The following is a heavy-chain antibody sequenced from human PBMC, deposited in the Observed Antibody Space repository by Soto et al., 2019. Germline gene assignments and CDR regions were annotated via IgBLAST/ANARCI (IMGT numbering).Heavy chain of an antibody. CDR2: INPSGGST. D-gene: IGHD5-18*01. CDR3: ARFAMHTAMVSYGMDV. Sequence: QVQLVQSGAEVKKPGASVNVSCKASGYTFTSYYMHWVRQAPGQGLELLGIINPSGGSTSYAQKFQGRVTMNRDTSTSTVYMELSSLRSEDTAVYYCARFAMHTAMVSYGMDVWCQGTTVTVSS. V-gene: IGHV1-46*01. J-gene: IGHJ6*02. CDR1: GYTFTSYY.